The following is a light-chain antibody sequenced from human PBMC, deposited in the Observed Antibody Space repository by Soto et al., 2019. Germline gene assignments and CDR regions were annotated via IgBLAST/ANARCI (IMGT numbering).Light chain of an antibody. J-gene: IGKJ5*01. V-gene: IGKV3-15*01. Sequence: EVVLTQSPGTLSLSPGERATLSCRASESISSHLAWYQQKPGQAPRLLIYDSSTRATGIPAGFSGSGSGTEFTLTISSLQSEDFAVYYCQQYHNWPMTFGQGTRLEIK. CDR2: DSS. CDR3: QQYHNWPMT. CDR1: ESISSH.